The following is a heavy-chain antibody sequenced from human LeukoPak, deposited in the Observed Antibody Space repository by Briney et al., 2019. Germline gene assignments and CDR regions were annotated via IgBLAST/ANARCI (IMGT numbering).Heavy chain of an antibody. CDR3: ARVSWFPGTSYYYMDV. D-gene: IGHD1-1*01. Sequence: SQTLSLTCTVSGGSISSGSYYWSWIRQPAGQGLEYIGRMYTSGTTNYNPSLKSRVTISVDTSKNQFSLKLSSVTAADTAVYYCARVSWFPGTSYYYMDVWGKGTTVTVSS. CDR2: MYTSGTT. J-gene: IGHJ6*03. V-gene: IGHV4-61*02. CDR1: GGSISSGSYY.